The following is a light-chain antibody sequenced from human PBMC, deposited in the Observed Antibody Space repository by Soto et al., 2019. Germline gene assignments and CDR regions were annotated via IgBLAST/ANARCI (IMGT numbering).Light chain of an antibody. V-gene: IGKV1-39*01. J-gene: IGKJ2*01. CDR2: AAS. Sequence: DIQMTQSPSSLSASVGDRVTITCRAKQTITRYLNWYQQKPGTAPKLLIYAASSLQEGVPSRFRGSGSGTDFTLTISNLQPEDFAAYSSQQSFSFPVTFGQGTKLEIK. CDR3: QQSFSFPVT. CDR1: QTITRY.